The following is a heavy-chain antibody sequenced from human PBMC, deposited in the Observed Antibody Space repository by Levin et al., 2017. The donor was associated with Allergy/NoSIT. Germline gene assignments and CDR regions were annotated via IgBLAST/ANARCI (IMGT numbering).Heavy chain of an antibody. CDR2: FYYSRSI. J-gene: IGHJ3*01. V-gene: IGHV4-59*01. CDR1: GGSISNYY. CDR3: AKGDFFDL. Sequence: LSLTCTVSGGSISNYYWSWIRQSPGKGLEWIGYFYYSRSINYNPSLKSRVTISIDTSKNQFSLKLSSVTAADTAVYYCAKGDFFDLWGQGTMVTVAS.